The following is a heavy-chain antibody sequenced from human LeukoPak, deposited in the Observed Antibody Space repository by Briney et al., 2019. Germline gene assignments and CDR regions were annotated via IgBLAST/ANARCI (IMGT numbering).Heavy chain of an antibody. CDR3: VREYHGGYFDF. CDR2: IYPIPGTA. V-gene: IGHV1-46*03. D-gene: IGHD3-16*01. Sequence: ASVKVSCKASGYTFTDYYIHWVRRAPGQGLEWMGVIYPIPGTASYPQGFQDRVTMTRDTSTSTVNMELGSLRSEDTAMYYCVREYHGGYFDFWGQGTLVTVSS. CDR1: GYTFTDYY. J-gene: IGHJ4*02.